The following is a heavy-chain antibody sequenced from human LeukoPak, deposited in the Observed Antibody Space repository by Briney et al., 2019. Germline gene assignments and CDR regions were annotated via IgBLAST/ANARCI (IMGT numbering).Heavy chain of an antibody. V-gene: IGHV1-69*01. Sequence: SVKVSCKASGGTFSSYAISWVRQAPGQGLEWMRGIIPIFGTANYAQKFQGRVTITADESTSTAYMELSSLRSEDTAVYYCARSPYSYGQFPFDYWGQGTLVTVSS. CDR3: ARSPYSYGQFPFDY. CDR1: GGTFSSYA. D-gene: IGHD5-18*01. CDR2: IIPIFGTA. J-gene: IGHJ4*02.